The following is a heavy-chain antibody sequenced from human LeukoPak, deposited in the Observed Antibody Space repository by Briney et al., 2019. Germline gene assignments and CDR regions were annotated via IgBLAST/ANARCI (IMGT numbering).Heavy chain of an antibody. J-gene: IGHJ4*02. Sequence: PSETLSLTCTVSGGSISSDYWSWIRQPPGKGLEWIGHIYYTGSTNYNPSLKSRVTMSLDTSKNQFSLKLSSVTAADTAMYYCVRLVSGSGTFDYWGQGTLVTVSS. V-gene: IGHV4-59*08. CDR1: GGSISSDY. CDR3: VRLVSGSGTFDY. D-gene: IGHD3-10*01. CDR2: IYYTGST.